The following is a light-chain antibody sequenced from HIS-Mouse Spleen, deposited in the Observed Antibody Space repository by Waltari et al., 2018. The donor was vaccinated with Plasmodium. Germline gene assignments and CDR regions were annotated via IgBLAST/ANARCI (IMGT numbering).Light chain of an antibody. V-gene: IGLV3-9*01. CDR3: QVWDSSTV. CDR1: NMGSKN. CDR2: RDS. J-gene: IGLJ2*01. Sequence: SYELTQPLSVSVALGQTARITCGGNNMGSKNVHWYQQKPGQAPMPVIYRDSNRASGIPERFSGSNPGNTATLTISRAQAGDEADYYCQVWDSSTVFGGGTKLTVL.